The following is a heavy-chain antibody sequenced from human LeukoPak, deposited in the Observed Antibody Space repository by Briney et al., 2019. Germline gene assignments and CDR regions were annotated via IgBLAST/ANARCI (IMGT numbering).Heavy chain of an antibody. V-gene: IGHV4-38-2*01. J-gene: IGHJ4*02. Sequence: PSETLSLTCAVYGGSFSGYYWGWIRQPPGKGLEWIGSIYHSGNTYYNPSLKSRVTISLDTSKNQFSLKLSSVTAADTAVYYCARRTTYFGWRPSESPSCFDYWGQGTLVTVSS. CDR3: ARRTTYFGWRPSESPSCFDY. CDR1: GGSFSGYY. D-gene: IGHD3-9*01. CDR2: IYHSGNT.